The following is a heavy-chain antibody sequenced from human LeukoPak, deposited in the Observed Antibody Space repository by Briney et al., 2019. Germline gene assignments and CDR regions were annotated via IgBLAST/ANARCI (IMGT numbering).Heavy chain of an antibody. CDR2: INEDGSIT. J-gene: IGHJ4*02. D-gene: IGHD1-26*01. V-gene: IGHV3-74*01. CDR1: GFTFRTYW. CDR3: GRDLGGRSGY. Sequence: GGSLRLSCAVSGFTFRTYWMHWVRQVPGEGLVWVSRINEDGSITNYADSVKGRFSISRDNAKNTLYLQTNSLRAEDTAVYYCGRDLGGRSGYWGQGTLVTVSS.